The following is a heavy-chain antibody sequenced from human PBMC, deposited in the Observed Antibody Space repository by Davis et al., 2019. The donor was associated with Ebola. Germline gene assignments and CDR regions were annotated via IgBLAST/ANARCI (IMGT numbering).Heavy chain of an antibody. CDR2: IYPGDSDT. Sequence: GGSLRLSCKGSGYSFISYWIGWVRQMPGKGLEWMGIIYPGDSDTRYSPSFQGQVTISADKSISAAYLQWSSLKASDTAMYYCARRSGISMVQGDNGMDVWGQGTTVTVSS. CDR1: GYSFISYW. D-gene: IGHD3-10*01. V-gene: IGHV5-51*01. J-gene: IGHJ6*02. CDR3: ARRSGISMVQGDNGMDV.